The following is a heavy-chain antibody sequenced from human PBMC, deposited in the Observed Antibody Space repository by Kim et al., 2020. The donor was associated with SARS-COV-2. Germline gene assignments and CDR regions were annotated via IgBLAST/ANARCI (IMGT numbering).Heavy chain of an antibody. D-gene: IGHD1-26*01. CDR1: GGSISSSNW. J-gene: IGHJ3*02. V-gene: IGHV4-4*02. Sequence: SETLSLTCAVSGGSISSSNWWSWVRQPPGKGLEWIGEIYHSGSTNYNPSLKSRVTISVDKSKNQFSLKLSSVTAADTAVYYCARVNQPVVGAISAFDIWGQGTMVTVSS. CDR2: IYHSGST. CDR3: ARVNQPVVGAISAFDI.